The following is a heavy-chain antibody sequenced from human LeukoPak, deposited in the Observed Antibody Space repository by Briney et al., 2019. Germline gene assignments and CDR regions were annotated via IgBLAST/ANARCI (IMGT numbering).Heavy chain of an antibody. V-gene: IGHV4-59*01. Sequence: SETLSLTCTVSGGSISSYYWSWIRQPPGKGLEWIGYIYYSGSTNYNPSLKSRVTISVDTSKNQFSLKLSSVTAADTAVYYCARTEDYGDLYFDYWGQGTLVTVSS. J-gene: IGHJ4*02. D-gene: IGHD4-17*01. CDR2: IYYSGST. CDR3: ARTEDYGDLYFDY. CDR1: GGSISSYY.